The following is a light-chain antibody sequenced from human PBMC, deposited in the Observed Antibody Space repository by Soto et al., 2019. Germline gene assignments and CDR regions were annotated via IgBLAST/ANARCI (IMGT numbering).Light chain of an antibody. CDR2: RDN. CDR3: STWDDSLNGQV. J-gene: IGLJ2*01. CDR1: SSNIGSRA. Sequence: QLVLTQPPSASGTPGQRVTISCSGSSSNIGSRAVNWYQQLPGTAPKLLVYRDNQRPSGVPDRFFGSKSGTSASLAISGLQSEDEADYYCSTWDDSLNGQVFGGGTKLTVL. V-gene: IGLV1-44*01.